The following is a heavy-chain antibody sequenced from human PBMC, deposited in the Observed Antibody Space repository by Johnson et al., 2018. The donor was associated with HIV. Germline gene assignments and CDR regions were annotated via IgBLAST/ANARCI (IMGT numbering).Heavy chain of an antibody. CDR3: AIPYYYDSGVYH. Sequence: VQLVESGGGLVQPGGSLRLSCAASGFIFSTYAMHWVRQAPGKGLAYVSAISNNGGDTYYANSVEGRFTISRDNSKNTLYLQMGSLGAEDTAVYYCAIPYYYDSGVYHWGQGTVVTVSS. D-gene: IGHD3-22*01. V-gene: IGHV3-64*01. CDR2: ISNNGGDT. CDR1: GFIFSTYA. J-gene: IGHJ4*03.